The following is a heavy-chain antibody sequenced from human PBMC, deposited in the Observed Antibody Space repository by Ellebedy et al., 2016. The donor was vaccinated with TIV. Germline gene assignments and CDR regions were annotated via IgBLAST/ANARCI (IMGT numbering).Heavy chain of an antibody. Sequence: GESLKISCAASGFTFSNYWMHWVRQDPGKGLVWVSRISPDGTSTTYADSVKGRFTISRDNSKNTLYLQMNSLRAEDTAVYYCARDVIQQSYYYYGMDVWGQGTTVTVSS. CDR1: GFTFSNYW. J-gene: IGHJ6*02. D-gene: IGHD2-21*01. CDR2: ISPDGTST. V-gene: IGHV3-74*01. CDR3: ARDVIQQSYYYYGMDV.